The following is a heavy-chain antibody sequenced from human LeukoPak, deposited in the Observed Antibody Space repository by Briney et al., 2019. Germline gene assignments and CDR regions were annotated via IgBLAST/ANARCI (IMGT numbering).Heavy chain of an antibody. Sequence: PSETLSLTCTVSGGSIRSYYWSWIRQPPGKGLEWIGYIYYTGTTDYNPSLKSRVTISVDTSKNQFSLELSSVTAADTAVYYCARASGEAVAVNYWGQGTLVTVSS. J-gene: IGHJ4*02. V-gene: IGHV4-59*01. CDR3: ARASGEAVAVNY. D-gene: IGHD6-19*01. CDR1: GGSIRSYY. CDR2: IYYTGTT.